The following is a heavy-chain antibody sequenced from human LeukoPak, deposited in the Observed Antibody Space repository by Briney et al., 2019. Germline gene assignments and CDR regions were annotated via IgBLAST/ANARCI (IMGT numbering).Heavy chain of an antibody. D-gene: IGHD3-16*01. V-gene: IGHV3-66*01. CDR1: GFTFSSST. Sequence: SGGSLRLSCAASGFTFSSSTMDWVRQAPGKGLVWVSVIYTGGTTYYADSVKGRFTISRDNSKNTLYLQMNSLRAEDTAVYYCARDVAAPGGVYFDYWGQGTLVTVSS. CDR2: IYTGGTT. CDR3: ARDVAAPGGVYFDY. J-gene: IGHJ4*02.